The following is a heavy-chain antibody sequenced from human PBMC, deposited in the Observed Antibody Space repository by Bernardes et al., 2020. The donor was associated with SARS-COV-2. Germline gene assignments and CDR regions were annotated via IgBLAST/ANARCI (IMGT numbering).Heavy chain of an antibody. Sequence: SETLSLTCAISNFSVSTEYYWGWIRQPPGKGLEWIGSIYHSGSLYFNTPLKSRVTISIDTSKNQISLNLRSVTAADTALYYCARIRSWYVGPFDYWGQGILVAVSS. CDR1: NFSVSTEYY. D-gene: IGHD6-13*01. CDR2: IYHSGSL. V-gene: IGHV4-38-2*01. CDR3: ARIRSWYVGPFDY. J-gene: IGHJ4*02.